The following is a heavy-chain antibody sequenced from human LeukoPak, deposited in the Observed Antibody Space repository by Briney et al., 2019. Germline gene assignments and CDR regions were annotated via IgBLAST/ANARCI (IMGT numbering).Heavy chain of an antibody. CDR1: GFTVSSNS. Sequence: GGSLRLSCTVSGFTVSSNSMSWVRQAPGKGLEWVSFIYSDNTHYSDSVKGRFTISRDNAKNSLYLQMNSLRAEDTAVYYCAKDTGGGENFDYWGQGTLVTVSS. CDR3: AKDTGGGENFDY. V-gene: IGHV3-66*03. J-gene: IGHJ4*02. D-gene: IGHD1-1*01. CDR2: IYSDNT.